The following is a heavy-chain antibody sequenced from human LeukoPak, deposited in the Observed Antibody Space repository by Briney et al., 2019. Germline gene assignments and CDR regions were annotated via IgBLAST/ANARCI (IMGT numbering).Heavy chain of an antibody. CDR2: IYYSGST. Sequence: SETLSLTCTVSGGSISSGTYYWGWIRQPPGKGLECIGTIYYSGSTSYNSSLKSRVTISVDTSKNQFSLKLTSVTAADTAVYYCAGTYRLRRFDPWGQGTLVTVSS. D-gene: IGHD2-2*02. CDR1: GGSISSGTYY. CDR3: AGTYRLRRFDP. V-gene: IGHV4-39*01. J-gene: IGHJ5*02.